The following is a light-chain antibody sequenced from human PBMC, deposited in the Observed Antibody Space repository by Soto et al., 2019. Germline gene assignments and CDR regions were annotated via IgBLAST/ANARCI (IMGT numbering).Light chain of an antibody. CDR3: QSYDSSLNGYV. CDR1: SSNIGAGYG. Sequence: QSVLTQPPSVSGAPGQRVSISCTGSSSNIGAGYGVHWYHQLPGTAPKLLIFGNNNRPPGVPDRFSGSKSGTSASLGITGLQADDEADHYCQSYDSSLNGYVFGNGTKVTVL. CDR2: GNN. J-gene: IGLJ1*01. V-gene: IGLV1-40*01.